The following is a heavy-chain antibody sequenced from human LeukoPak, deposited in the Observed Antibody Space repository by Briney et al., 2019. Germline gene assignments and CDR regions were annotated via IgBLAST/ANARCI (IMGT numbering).Heavy chain of an antibody. CDR3: ARDHGLRFGLGDVFDI. CDR1: GGSISSGSYY. J-gene: IGHJ3*02. D-gene: IGHD3-3*01. Sequence: SETLSLTCTVSGGSISSGSYYWRWIRQPAGKGLEWIGRIYTSGSTNYNPSLKSRVTISVDTSKNQFSLKLSSVTAADTAVYYCARDHGLRFGLGDVFDIWGQGTMVTVSS. CDR2: IYTSGST. V-gene: IGHV4-61*02.